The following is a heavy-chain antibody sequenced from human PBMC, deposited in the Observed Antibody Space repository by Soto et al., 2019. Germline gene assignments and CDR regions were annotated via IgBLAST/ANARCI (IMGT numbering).Heavy chain of an antibody. J-gene: IGHJ5*02. Sequence: SVKVSCKASGDTFGRFTINWVRQAPGQGLEWMGGIKPISDITNYAQRFQGRVTFTADASTSTVYLELSSLRSEDTAMYYCARDPSTINKLIGVWFDPWGQGXLVTVSS. CDR1: GDTFGRFT. CDR2: IKPISDIT. CDR3: ARDPSTINKLIGVWFDP. V-gene: IGHV1-69*13. D-gene: IGHD4-4*01.